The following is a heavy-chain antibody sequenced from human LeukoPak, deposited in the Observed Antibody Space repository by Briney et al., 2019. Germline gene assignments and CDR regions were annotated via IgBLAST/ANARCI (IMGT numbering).Heavy chain of an antibody. CDR2: IDRPAKSYAT. V-gene: IGHV3-73*01. J-gene: IGHJ5*02. CDR3: TRDRGTYNWLDP. D-gene: IGHD1-26*01. CDR1: GFTLSDSS. Sequence: GGSLRLSCAASGFTLSDSSIHWVRQASGKGLEWVGLIDRPAKSYATAYGASVGGRFTISRDDSKNTAYLQMDSLKTEDTALYYCTRDRGTYNWLDPWGQGTLVTVSS.